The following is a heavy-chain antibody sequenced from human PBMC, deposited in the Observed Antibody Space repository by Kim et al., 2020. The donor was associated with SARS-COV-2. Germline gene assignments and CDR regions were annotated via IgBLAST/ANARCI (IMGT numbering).Heavy chain of an antibody. CDR3: ARLGGPFSAYYDSSGADY. Sequence: KRRCTISVDTSKNQFSLKLSSVTAADTAVYYCARLGGPFSAYYDSSGADYWGQGTLVTVSS. V-gene: IGHV4-39*01. J-gene: IGHJ4*02. D-gene: IGHD3-22*01.